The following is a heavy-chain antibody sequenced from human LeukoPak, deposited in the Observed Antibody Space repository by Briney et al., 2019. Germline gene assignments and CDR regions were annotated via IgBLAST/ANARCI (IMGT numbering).Heavy chain of an antibody. CDR2: IYTSGST. CDR1: GGSISSGSYY. V-gene: IGHV4-61*02. Sequence: PSETLSLTCTVSGGSISSGSYYWSWIRQPAGKGLEWIGRIYTSGSTNYNPSLKSRVTISVDTSKNQFSLKLSSVTAADTAVYYCARGGASSTIRAGIDPWGQGTLVTVSS. J-gene: IGHJ5*02. CDR3: ARGGASSTIRAGIDP. D-gene: IGHD2-2*01.